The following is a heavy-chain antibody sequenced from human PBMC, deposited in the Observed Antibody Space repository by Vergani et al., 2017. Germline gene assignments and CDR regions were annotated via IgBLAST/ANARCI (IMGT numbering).Heavy chain of an antibody. V-gene: IGHV1-8*02. J-gene: IGHJ6*03. D-gene: IGHD2-2*02. CDR2: MNPNSGNT. CDR3: ARVDIVVVPAAINYYYYYMDV. Sequence: QVQLVQSGAEVKKPGSSVKVSCKASGGTFSSYAINWVRQATGQGLEWMGWMNPNSGNTGYAQKFQGRVTMTRNTSISTAYMELSSLRSEDTAVYYCARVDIVVVPAAINYYYYYMDVWGKGTTVTVSS. CDR1: GGTFSSYA.